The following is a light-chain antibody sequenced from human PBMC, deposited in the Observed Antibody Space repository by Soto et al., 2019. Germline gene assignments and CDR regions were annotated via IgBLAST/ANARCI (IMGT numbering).Light chain of an antibody. CDR3: QQYNTYPHT. CDR1: QTISTW. J-gene: IGKJ4*01. Sequence: DIQMTQSPSTLSASVGDRVTITCRASQTISTWLAWYQQKPGKAPKLLIYKASSLEGGVPSRFSCSGSGTEFNITISSLQPDDFATYYCQQYNTYPHTFGGGTTVDIK. CDR2: KAS. V-gene: IGKV1-5*03.